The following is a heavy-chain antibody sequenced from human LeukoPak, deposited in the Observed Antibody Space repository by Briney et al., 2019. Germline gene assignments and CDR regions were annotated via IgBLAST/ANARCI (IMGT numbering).Heavy chain of an antibody. Sequence: PSETLSLTCAVYGGSFSGYYWSWIRQPPGKGLEWIGEINHSGSTYYNPSLKSRVTISVDTSKNQFSLKLSSVTAADTAVYYCARALSSGYSGGWFDPWGQGTLVTVSS. J-gene: IGHJ5*02. V-gene: IGHV4-34*01. CDR2: INHSGST. CDR3: ARALSSGYSGGWFDP. D-gene: IGHD3-22*01. CDR1: GGSFSGYY.